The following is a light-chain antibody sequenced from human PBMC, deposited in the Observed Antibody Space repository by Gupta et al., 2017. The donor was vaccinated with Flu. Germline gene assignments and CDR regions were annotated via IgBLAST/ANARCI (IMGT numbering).Light chain of an antibody. CDR2: KAS. Sequence: DIQMTQSPSTLSASVGDRVTITCRASQSISSWLAWYQQKPGKAPKLLSYKASSVESGVPSRGSGSGSGTECTLTISSLQTDDFATEDCQQYNRYPYSCGQGTKLEIK. V-gene: IGKV1-5*03. CDR3: QQYNRYPYS. CDR1: QSISSW. J-gene: IGKJ2*03.